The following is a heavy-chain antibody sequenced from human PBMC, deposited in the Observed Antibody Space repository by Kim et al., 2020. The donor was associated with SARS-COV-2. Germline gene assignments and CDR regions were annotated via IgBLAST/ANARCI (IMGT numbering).Heavy chain of an antibody. J-gene: IGHJ4*02. V-gene: IGHV3-23*03. CDR3: AKSISVSGTGDDC. D-gene: IGHD6-19*01. Sequence: YAASVKDRFTISRDDSKNTLYLQMNSLGAEDTALYYCAKSISVSGTGDDCWGQGTLVTVSS.